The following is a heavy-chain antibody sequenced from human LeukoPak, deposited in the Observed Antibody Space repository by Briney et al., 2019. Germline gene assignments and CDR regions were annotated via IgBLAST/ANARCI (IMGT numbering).Heavy chain of an antibody. CDR3: ARDYGGNSADV. CDR2: INPSGGWT. CDR1: GYTFTSYY. Sequence: ASVKVSCKASGYTFTSYYMHWVRQAPGQGLEWMGIINPSGGWTSYPQRFQGRVTMTRDTSTSTVYMELSSLRSEDTAVYYCARDYGGNSADVWGQGTLVTVSS. D-gene: IGHD4-23*01. V-gene: IGHV1-46*01. J-gene: IGHJ4*02.